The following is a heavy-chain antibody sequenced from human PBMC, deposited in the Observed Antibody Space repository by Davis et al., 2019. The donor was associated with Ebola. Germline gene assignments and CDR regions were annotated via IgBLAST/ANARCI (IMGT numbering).Heavy chain of an antibody. Sequence: ASVNVPCKASGYTFTGYYMHWVRQAPGQGLEWMGWINPNSGGTNYAQKFQGRVTMTRDTSISTANMELSRLRSDDTAVYYCARDRPAAIRSVNWFDPWGQGTLVTVSS. CDR1: GYTFTGYY. CDR3: ARDRPAAIRSVNWFDP. CDR2: INPNSGGT. V-gene: IGHV1-2*02. D-gene: IGHD2-2*02. J-gene: IGHJ5*02.